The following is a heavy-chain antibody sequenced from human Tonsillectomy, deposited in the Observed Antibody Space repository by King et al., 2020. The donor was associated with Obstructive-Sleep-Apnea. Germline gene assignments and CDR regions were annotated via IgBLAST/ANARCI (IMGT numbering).Heavy chain of an antibody. Sequence: QLQESGPGLVKPSETLALTCTVSGGSIRCYYMNWIRPPPGKGLGWGGYIYYRGSAHYNPSLKSRVTILLSMWKNQFSLKLNSVTAADTAVYYCARGGSAATSSYFDYWGQGTLVTVSS. D-gene: IGHD1-26*01. CDR3: ARGGSAATSSYFDY. J-gene: IGHJ4*02. CDR1: GGSIRCYY. V-gene: IGHV4-59*01. CDR2: IYYRGSA.